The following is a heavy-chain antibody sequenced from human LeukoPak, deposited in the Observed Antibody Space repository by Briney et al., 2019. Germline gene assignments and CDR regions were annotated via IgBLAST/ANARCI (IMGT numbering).Heavy chain of an antibody. CDR1: GYTFTGYY. D-gene: IGHD3-10*01. Sequence: GASVKVSCKASGYTFTGYYMHWVRQAPGQGLEWMGWINPNSGATNYAQRFHGRVTMTRDKSISTAYMELSRLTSDDTAVYFCARTGTYYSGMYYSDYWGQGTLVTVFS. CDR3: ARTGTYYSGMYYSDY. CDR2: INPNSGAT. J-gene: IGHJ4*02. V-gene: IGHV1-2*02.